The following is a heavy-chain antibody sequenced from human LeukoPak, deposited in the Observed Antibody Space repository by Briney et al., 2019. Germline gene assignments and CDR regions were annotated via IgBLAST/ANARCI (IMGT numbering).Heavy chain of an antibody. J-gene: IGHJ4*02. CDR1: GDTVTGFS. Sequence: ASVKVSCKVSGDTVTGFSIHWVRQAPGHGLEWMGGFDPEDGARIFAQKFQGRVTMTEDTSTDTAYMDLSSLRSEDTAVYYCATFLVNWNSPGYWGQGTLVTVSS. CDR2: FDPEDGAR. D-gene: IGHD1-7*01. V-gene: IGHV1-24*01. CDR3: ATFLVNWNSPGY.